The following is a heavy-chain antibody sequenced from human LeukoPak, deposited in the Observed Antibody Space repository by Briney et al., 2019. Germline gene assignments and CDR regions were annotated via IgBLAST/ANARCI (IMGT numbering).Heavy chain of an antibody. CDR2: IIPIFGTA. CDR1: GGTFSSYA. V-gene: IGHV1-69*05. Sequence: SVKVSCKASGGTFSSYAISWVRQALGQGLEWMGRIIPIFGTANYAQKFQGRVTITTGESTSTAYMELSSLRSEDTAVYYCATSYSGSYPTDYWGQGTLVTVSS. D-gene: IGHD1-26*01. CDR3: ATSYSGSYPTDY. J-gene: IGHJ4*02.